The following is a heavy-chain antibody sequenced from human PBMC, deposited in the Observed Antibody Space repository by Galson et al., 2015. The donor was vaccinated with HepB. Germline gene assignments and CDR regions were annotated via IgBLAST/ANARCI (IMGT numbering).Heavy chain of an antibody. CDR3: ARHPGAVVDSNKYFYYGMDV. D-gene: IGHD3-22*01. CDR1: GGTFRSYT. V-gene: IGHV1-69*02. CDR2: IVLILGIV. J-gene: IGHJ6*02. Sequence: SVKVSCKASGGTFRSYTISWARQAPGQGLEWMGRIVLILGIVAYAQQFQASVTITADKSTNTAYMELNSLRSEDTAVYFCARHPGAVVDSNKYFYYGMDVWGQGTTVTVSS.